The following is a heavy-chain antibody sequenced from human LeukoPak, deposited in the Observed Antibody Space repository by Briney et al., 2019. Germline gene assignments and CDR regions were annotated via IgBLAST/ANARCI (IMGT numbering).Heavy chain of an antibody. CDR2: INPNIGGT. V-gene: IGHV1-2*02. J-gene: IGHJ4*02. CDR1: GYSFSHNY. D-gene: IGHD4-17*01. CDR3: AREVYGDSSFDY. Sequence: GASVKVSCKASGYSFSHNYLHWVRQAPGQGLEWMGWINPNIGGTNYAQKFQRRVTRTRDASISTAYLELSRLRSDDTAVYYCAREVYGDSSFDYWGQGTLLTVSS.